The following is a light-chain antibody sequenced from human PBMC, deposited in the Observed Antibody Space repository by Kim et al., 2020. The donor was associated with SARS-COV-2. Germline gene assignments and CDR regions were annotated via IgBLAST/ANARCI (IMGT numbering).Light chain of an antibody. CDR2: VAS. J-gene: IGKJ1*01. CDR1: QRLSRSY. Sequence: EIVLTQSPGTLSLSPGERATLSCRASQRLSRSYLAWYQQKPGQAPRLLIFVASTRATGIPDRFSGGGSGTDFTLTISGLEPEDSAVYYCQQYDISPRTFGPGTKVEIK. CDR3: QQYDISPRT. V-gene: IGKV3-20*01.